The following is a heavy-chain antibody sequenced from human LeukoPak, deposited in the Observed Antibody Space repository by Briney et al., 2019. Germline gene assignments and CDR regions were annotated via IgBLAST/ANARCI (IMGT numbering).Heavy chain of an antibody. CDR3: ARDRWGYSYGGD. J-gene: IGHJ4*02. Sequence: GGSLRLSCAASGFIFSSYWMSWVRQAPGKGLEWVANINQDGSEKFYVDSVKGRFTISRDNAKNSLYLQMNSLRAEDTAVYYCARDRWGYSYGGDWGQGTLVTVSS. D-gene: IGHD5-18*01. CDR1: GFIFSSYW. V-gene: IGHV3-7*01. CDR2: INQDGSEK.